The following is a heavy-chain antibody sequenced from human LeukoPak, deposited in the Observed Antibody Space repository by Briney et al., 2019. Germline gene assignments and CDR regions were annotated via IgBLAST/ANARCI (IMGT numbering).Heavy chain of an antibody. CDR2: ISAYNGNT. D-gene: IGHD3-10*01. V-gene: IGHV1-18*01. CDR3: ARSEYYGSGSYYIIVY. CDR1: GGTFSSYA. Sequence: GASVKVSCKASGGTFSSYAISWVRQAPGQGLEWMGWISAYNGNTNYAQKLQGRVTMTTDTSTSTAYMELRSLRSDDTAVYYCARSEYYGSGSYYIIVYWGQGTLVTVSS. J-gene: IGHJ4*02.